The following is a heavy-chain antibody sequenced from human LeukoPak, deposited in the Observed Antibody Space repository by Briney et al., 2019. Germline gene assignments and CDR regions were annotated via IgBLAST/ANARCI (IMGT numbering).Heavy chain of an antibody. J-gene: IGHJ3*02. CDR3: ARDFAITFGGLGAFDI. Sequence: ASVKVSCKASGYTFTSYYMHWVRQAPGQGLEWMRIINPSGGSTSYAQKFQGRVTMTRDTSTSTVYMELSSLRSEDTAVYYCARDFAITFGGLGAFDIWGQGTMVTVSS. CDR2: INPSGGST. V-gene: IGHV1-46*01. CDR1: GYTFTSYY. D-gene: IGHD3-16*01.